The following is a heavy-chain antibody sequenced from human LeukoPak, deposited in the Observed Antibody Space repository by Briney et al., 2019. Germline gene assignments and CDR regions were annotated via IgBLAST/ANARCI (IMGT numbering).Heavy chain of an antibody. J-gene: IGHJ6*03. CDR2: INHSGST. CDR1: GYSISSGYY. V-gene: IGHV4-38-2*01. CDR3: ARLAVRPFYYMDV. D-gene: IGHD2-2*01. Sequence: KPSETLSLTCAVSGYSISSGYYWGWIRQPPGKGLEWIGSINHSGSTYYNPSLKSRVTISVDTSKNQFSLKLSSVTAADTAVYYCARLAVRPFYYMDVWGKGTTVTVSS.